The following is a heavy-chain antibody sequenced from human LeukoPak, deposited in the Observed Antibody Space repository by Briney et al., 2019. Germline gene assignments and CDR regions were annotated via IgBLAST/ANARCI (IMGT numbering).Heavy chain of an antibody. CDR2: VSGSGGNT. J-gene: IGHJ4*02. Sequence: GGSLRLSCAASGFTFDIYAMNWVRQGPGKGLEWVSGVSGSGGNTFYADSVKGRFTISRDNAKNTLYLQMNRLTVEDTAVYYCGRGMRDYYGLDYWGQGFLVTVSS. CDR3: GRGMRDYYGLDY. V-gene: IGHV3-23*01. D-gene: IGHD3-10*01. CDR1: GFTFDIYA.